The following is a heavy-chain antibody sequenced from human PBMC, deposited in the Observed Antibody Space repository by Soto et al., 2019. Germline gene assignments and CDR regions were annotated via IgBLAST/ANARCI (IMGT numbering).Heavy chain of an antibody. CDR1: GDSVSSGSYY. J-gene: IGHJ6*02. CDR2: IYYSGST. CDR3: ARGGGQGDSYGYGYYYYGMDV. Sequence: SETLSLTCTVSGDSVSSGSYYWSWIRQPPGKGLEWIGYIYYSGSTNYNPSLKSRVTISVDTSKNQFSLKLSSVTAADTAVYYCARGGGQGDSYGYGYYYYGMDVWGQGTTVNVSS. V-gene: IGHV4-61*01. D-gene: IGHD5-18*01.